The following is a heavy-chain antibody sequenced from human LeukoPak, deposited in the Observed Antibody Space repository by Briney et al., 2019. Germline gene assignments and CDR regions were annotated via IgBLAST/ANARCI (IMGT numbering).Heavy chain of an antibody. D-gene: IGHD3-22*01. V-gene: IGHV4-4*07. J-gene: IGHJ3*02. CDR2: IYTSGST. CDR1: GGSISSYY. CDR3: ARARYYYDSSGYYFVAFDI. Sequence: SETLSLTCTVSGGSISSYYWSWIRQPAGKGLEWIGRIYTSGSTTYNPSLKSRVTMSVDTSKNQFSLKLSSVTAADTAVYYCARARYYYDSSGYYFVAFDIWGQGTMVTVSS.